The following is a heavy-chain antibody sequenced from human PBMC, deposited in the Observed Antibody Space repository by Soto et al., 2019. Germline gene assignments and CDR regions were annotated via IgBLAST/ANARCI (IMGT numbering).Heavy chain of an antibody. D-gene: IGHD3-10*01. CDR1: GFTFSSYG. CDR2: IWYDGSNT. Sequence: QVQLVESGGGVVQPGRSLRLSCAASGFTFSSYGMHWVRQAPGKGLEWVAIIWYDGSNTYYADSVKGRFTISRDNSKNTLYLQMNSLRAEDTALYYCARDLAYGKDYWGLGTLVTVSS. V-gene: IGHV3-33*01. J-gene: IGHJ4*02. CDR3: ARDLAYGKDY.